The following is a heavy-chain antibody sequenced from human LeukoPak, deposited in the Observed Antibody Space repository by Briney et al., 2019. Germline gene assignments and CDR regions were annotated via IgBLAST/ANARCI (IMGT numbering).Heavy chain of an antibody. J-gene: IGHJ4*02. V-gene: IGHV6-1*01. CDR1: GDSVSSNSAT. CDR3: AREDYAAFAY. CDR2: TYYRSKWYN. Sequence: SQTLSLTCAISGDSVSSNSATWSWIRQSPSRGLEWLGRTYYRSKWYNDYAVSVRSRITINPDTSKNQFSLQLNSVTPEDTAVYYCAREDYAAFAYWGQGTPVTVSS. D-gene: IGHD4-17*01.